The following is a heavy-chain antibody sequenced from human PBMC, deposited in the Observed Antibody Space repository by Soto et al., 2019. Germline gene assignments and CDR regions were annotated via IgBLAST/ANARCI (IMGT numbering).Heavy chain of an antibody. CDR1: GFTFSIYA. CDR3: ARGSTSGFYFFEY. J-gene: IGHJ4*02. Sequence: GGSLRLSCAASGFTFSIYAMHWVRQAPGKGLEWVAVISYDGSTKYYADSVKGRFTISRDNSKNTLYLQMNSLRPADTSVYYCARGSTSGFYFFEYWGQGTLVTVSS. D-gene: IGHD6-19*01. CDR2: ISYDGSTK. V-gene: IGHV3-30-3*01.